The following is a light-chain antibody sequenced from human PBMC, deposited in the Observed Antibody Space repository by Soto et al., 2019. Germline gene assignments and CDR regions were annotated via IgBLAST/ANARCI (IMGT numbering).Light chain of an antibody. J-gene: IGKJ5*01. CDR3: QQFLSYPIT. Sequence: AIQLTQSPSSLSASVGDSVTINCRASQDIRGALAWYQQSPGKPHKLLIYDASTLESGVPSRFSGSSSGTHFTLTISSLQPEDRATYYCQQFLSYPITFGQGTRLEI. CDR2: DAS. CDR1: QDIRGA. V-gene: IGKV1-13*02.